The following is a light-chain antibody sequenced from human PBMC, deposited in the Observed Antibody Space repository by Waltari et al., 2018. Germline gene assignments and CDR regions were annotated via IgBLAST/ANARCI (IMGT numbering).Light chain of an antibody. Sequence: SCRTSQSVTRALAWYQPKPGQAPRLLIYGASNRATGIPDRFSGSGSGTDVSLTISSLEPEDFAVYYCQHYLRLPVTFGQGTKVEVK. CDR1: QSVTRA. V-gene: IGKV3-20*01. J-gene: IGKJ1*01. CDR2: GAS. CDR3: QHYLRLPVT.